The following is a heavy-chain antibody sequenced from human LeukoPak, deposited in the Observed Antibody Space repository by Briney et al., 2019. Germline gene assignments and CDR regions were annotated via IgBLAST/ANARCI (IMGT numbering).Heavy chain of an antibody. V-gene: IGHV3-66*01. J-gene: IGHJ6*02. CDR3: ARDSSGGRTYYYYGMDV. CDR2: IYSGGST. D-gene: IGHD6-19*01. CDR1: GFTVSSNY. Sequence: GGSLRLSCAASGFTVSSNYMSWVRQAPGKGLEWVSVIYSGGSTYYADSVKGRFTISRDNSKNTLYLQMNSLRAEDTAVYYCARDSSGGRTYYYYGMDVWGQGTTVTFSS.